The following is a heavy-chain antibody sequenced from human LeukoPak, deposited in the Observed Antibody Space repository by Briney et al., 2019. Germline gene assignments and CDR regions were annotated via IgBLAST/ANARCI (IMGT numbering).Heavy chain of an antibody. CDR2: ISAYNGKT. CDR1: GYTFSSYG. Sequence: ASVKVSCKASGYTFSSYGVTWVRQAPGQGLQWMAWISAYNGKTNYAQKLQGRVRMTTDTSTGTAYMELRNLTSDDTAVYYCARVGNDGSGTFHYWGQGTLVTVSS. V-gene: IGHV1-18*01. J-gene: IGHJ4*02. D-gene: IGHD3-10*01. CDR3: ARVGNDGSGTFHY.